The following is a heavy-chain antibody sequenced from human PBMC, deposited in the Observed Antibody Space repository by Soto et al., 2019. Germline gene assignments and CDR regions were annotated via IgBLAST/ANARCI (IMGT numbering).Heavy chain of an antibody. CDR3: TPLALKYSSGWYEFSD. Sequence: EVQLVESGGGLLKPGGSLRLSCAASGFTFSNVWMNWVRHSPGKGLEWVGRIKSKTDGGTTDYAAPVKGRITISRDDSKNTLYLQMNSLKTEDTAVYYCTPLALKYSSGWYEFSDWGQGTLVTVSS. V-gene: IGHV3-15*07. CDR1: GFTFSNVW. D-gene: IGHD6-19*01. CDR2: IKSKTDGGTT. J-gene: IGHJ4*02.